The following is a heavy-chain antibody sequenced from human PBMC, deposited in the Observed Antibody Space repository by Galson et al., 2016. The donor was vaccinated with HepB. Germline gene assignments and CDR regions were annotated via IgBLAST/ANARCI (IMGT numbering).Heavy chain of an antibody. CDR1: GFTFSDYG. CDR3: ARDASGSRADFDY. J-gene: IGHJ4*02. Sequence: SLRLSCAASGFTFSDYGMHWVRQPPGKGLEWVASIWHDGSQKFYADSVKGRFTISRDNSKSTVHLQMNSLRAVDTAVYYCARDASGSRADFDYWGQGIPVTVSS. CDR2: IWHDGSQK. D-gene: IGHD3-10*01. V-gene: IGHV3-33*01.